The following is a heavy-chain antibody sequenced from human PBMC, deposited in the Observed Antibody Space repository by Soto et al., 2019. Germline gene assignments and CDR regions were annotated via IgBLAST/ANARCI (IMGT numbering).Heavy chain of an antibody. D-gene: IGHD2-15*01. V-gene: IGHV3-33*01. CDR2: IWYDGSNK. J-gene: IGHJ6*02. Sequence: ESGGGVVHPGRSLRLYCAASGFTFSSYGMHWVRQAPGKGLEWVAVIWYDGSNKYYADSVKGRFTISRDNSKNTLYLQMNSLRAEDTAVYYCARVREYCSGGSCPPRYGIDVWRQGTTVTVSS. CDR1: GFTFSSYG. CDR3: ARVREYCSGGSCPPRYGIDV.